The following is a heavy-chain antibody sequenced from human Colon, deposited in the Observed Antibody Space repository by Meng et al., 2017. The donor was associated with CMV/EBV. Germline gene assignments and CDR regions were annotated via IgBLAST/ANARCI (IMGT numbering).Heavy chain of an antibody. CDR2: INPSAGSP. J-gene: IGHJ4*02. Sequence: ASVKVSCKPSGGTFSHYAVSWVRQAPGQGLEWMGMINPSAGSPTYAQKFQGRVTMTRDTSTSTVYMELSSLRSEDTAVYYCARDVIMVVPTAPSFDNWGQGTLVTVSS. CDR1: GGTFSHYA. D-gene: IGHD2-2*01. V-gene: IGHV1-46*01. CDR3: ARDVIMVVPTAPSFDN.